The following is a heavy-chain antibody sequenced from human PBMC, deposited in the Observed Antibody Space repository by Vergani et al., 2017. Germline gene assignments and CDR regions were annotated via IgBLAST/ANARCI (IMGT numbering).Heavy chain of an antibody. Sequence: QVTLKESGPVLVKPTETLSLTCTVSGFSLSNARMGVSWIRQPPGKALEWLAHIFSNDEKSYSTSLKSRLTISKDTSKRQVVLTMTNMDPVDTATYYCARIXVPAAIEFQVWFDPWGQGTLVTVSS. CDR2: IFSNDEK. V-gene: IGHV2-26*01. D-gene: IGHD2-2*01. J-gene: IGHJ5*02. CDR3: ARIXVPAAIEFQVWFDP. CDR1: GFSLSNARMG.